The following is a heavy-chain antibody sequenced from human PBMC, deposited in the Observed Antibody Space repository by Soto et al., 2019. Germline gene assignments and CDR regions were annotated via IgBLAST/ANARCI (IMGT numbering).Heavy chain of an antibody. D-gene: IGHD6-6*01. CDR1: GFTFDDYT. J-gene: IGHJ4*02. Sequence: GGSLRLSCAASGFTFDDYTMHWVRQAPGKGLEWVSLISWDGGSTYYADSVKGRFTISRDNSKNSLYLQMNSLRTEDTALYYCAKAPYEYSSSLGGRYFDYWGQGTLVTVSS. CDR3: AKAPYEYSSSLGGRYFDY. CDR2: ISWDGGST. V-gene: IGHV3-43*01.